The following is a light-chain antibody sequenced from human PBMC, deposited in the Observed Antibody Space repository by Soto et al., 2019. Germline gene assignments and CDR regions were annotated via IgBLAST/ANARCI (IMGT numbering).Light chain of an antibody. J-gene: IGKJ1*01. CDR1: QSVSND. CDR3: QQYNNWPPWT. Sequence: EIVMTQSPATLSVSPGERATLSCRASQSVSNDLAWYQQKPGQAPRLLIYGASTRATGIPARFSGSGSGTEFTLNISSLQSEDFALYYCQQYNNWPPWTFGQGTKVEIK. CDR2: GAS. V-gene: IGKV3-15*01.